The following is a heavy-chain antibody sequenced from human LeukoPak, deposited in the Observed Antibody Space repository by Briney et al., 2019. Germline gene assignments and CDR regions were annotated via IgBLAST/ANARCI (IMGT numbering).Heavy chain of an antibody. D-gene: IGHD3-10*01. V-gene: IGHV3-33*01. CDR3: VRASGSFDY. Sequence: GGSLRLSCAASGFTFSDYGIHWVRQAPGKGLEWVAVIWSDGSNKYYADSVKGRFTISRDNSKKTLYLQMNSLRVEHTAVYYCVRASGSFDYWGQGTLVTVSS. CDR2: IWSDGSNK. CDR1: GFTFSDYG. J-gene: IGHJ4*02.